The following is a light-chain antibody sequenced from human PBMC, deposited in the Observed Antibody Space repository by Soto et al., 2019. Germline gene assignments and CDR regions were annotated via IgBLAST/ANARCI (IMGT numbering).Light chain of an antibody. CDR1: TSDIGYYTL. J-gene: IGLJ1*01. Sequence: QSALTQPASVSGSPGQSITISCTGTTSDIGYYTLVTWYQQHPGKAPKLMIYEVSNRPSGVSNRFSGSKSGNTASLTISGLQAEDEADYYCSSYTSSSPYVFGTGTKVTVL. V-gene: IGLV2-14*02. CDR2: EVS. CDR3: SSYTSSSPYV.